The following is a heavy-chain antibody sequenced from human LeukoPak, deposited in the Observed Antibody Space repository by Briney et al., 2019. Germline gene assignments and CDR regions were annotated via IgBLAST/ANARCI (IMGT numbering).Heavy chain of an antibody. CDR2: ISSSSSYI. CDR3: AELGITMIGGV. D-gene: IGHD3-10*02. Sequence: GGSLRLSCVASGFTFSSYSMNWVRQAPGKGLEWVSSISSSSSYIYYADSVKGRFTISRDNAKDSLYLQMNSLRAEDTAVYYCAELGITMIGGVWGKGTTVTISS. CDR1: GFTFSSYS. J-gene: IGHJ6*04. V-gene: IGHV3-21*01.